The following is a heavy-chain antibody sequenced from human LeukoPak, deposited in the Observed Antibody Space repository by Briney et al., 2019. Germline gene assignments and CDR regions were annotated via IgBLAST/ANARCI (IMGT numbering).Heavy chain of an antibody. CDR2: IKQDGREK. CDR1: GFTFGGYG. J-gene: IGHJ4*02. Sequence: GGSWGFSGAAPGFTFGGYGRGGVGRAQGRGWGWGANIKQDGREKYYVDSVKGRFTISRDNAKNSLYLQMNSLRAEDTAVYYCARVEDYDILTGFDYWGQGTLVTVSS. V-gene: IGHV3-7*01. CDR3: ARVEDYDILTGFDY. D-gene: IGHD3-9*01.